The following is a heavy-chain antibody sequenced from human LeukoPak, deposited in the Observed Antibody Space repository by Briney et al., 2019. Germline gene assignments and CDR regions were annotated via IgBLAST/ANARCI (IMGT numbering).Heavy chain of an antibody. CDR2: IIPIFGTA. V-gene: IGHV1-69*05. Sequence: SVKVSCKASGGTFSSYAISWVRQAPGQGLEWMGGIIPIFGTANYAQKFQGRVTITTDEYTSTAYMELSSLRSDDTAVYYCARGGGFGMATSLDYWGQGTLVTVSS. J-gene: IGHJ4*02. D-gene: IGHD5-24*01. CDR3: ARGGGFGMATSLDY. CDR1: GGTFSSYA.